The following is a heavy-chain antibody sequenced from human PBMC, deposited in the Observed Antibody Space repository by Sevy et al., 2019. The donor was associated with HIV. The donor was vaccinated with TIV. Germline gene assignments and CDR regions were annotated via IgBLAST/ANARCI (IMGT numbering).Heavy chain of an antibody. D-gene: IGHD1-1*01. CDR3: ARETAGTGAFDI. Sequence: SQTLSLTCAISGDSVSSNSAAWNWIRQSPSRGLEWVARTYYRSKWYNHYAVSVKSRITISPDTSKNQFSLQLNSVTPEDTAVYYCARETAGTGAFDIWGQGTMVTVSS. J-gene: IGHJ3*02. V-gene: IGHV6-1*01. CDR2: TYYRSKWYN. CDR1: GDSVSSNSAA.